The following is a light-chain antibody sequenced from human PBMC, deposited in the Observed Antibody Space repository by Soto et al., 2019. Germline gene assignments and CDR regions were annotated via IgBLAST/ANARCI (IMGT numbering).Light chain of an antibody. Sequence: IVLTQSPCTLSLSPGERATLSCRASQSLSSSYLAWHQQKPGQAPRLVIYGAFSRATGIPDRFSGSGSGTDFTLTISRLEPEDFAVYYCQQYGSLITFGQGTRLEIK. V-gene: IGKV3-20*01. CDR3: QQYGSLIT. CDR2: GAF. CDR1: QSLSSSY. J-gene: IGKJ5*01.